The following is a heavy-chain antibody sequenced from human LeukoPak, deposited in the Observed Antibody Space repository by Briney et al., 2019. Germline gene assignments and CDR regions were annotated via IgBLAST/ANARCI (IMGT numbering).Heavy chain of an antibody. D-gene: IGHD5-24*01. J-gene: IGHJ3*02. CDR1: GGSISNSSYY. CDR2: IYYSGST. V-gene: IGHV4-39*01. CDR3: ARVTDGDAFDI. Sequence: SETLSLTCTVSGGSISNSSYYWGWIRQPPGKGLEWIGSIYYSGSTYYNPSLKSRVTISVDTSKNQFSLKLSSVTAADTAVYYCARVTDGDAFDIWGQGTMVTVSS.